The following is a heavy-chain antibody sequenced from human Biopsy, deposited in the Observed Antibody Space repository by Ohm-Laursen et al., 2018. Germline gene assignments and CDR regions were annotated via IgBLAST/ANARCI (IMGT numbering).Heavy chain of an antibody. CDR2: ISYTGYT. CDR3: ARGSNDFGGLYFPR. CDR1: GGSFTGHY. Sequence: GTLSLICTVSGGSFTGHYWSWIRQPPGKGLEWIGHISYTGYTSYNASLKSRVTISVDTSRNHFSLRLSSLTAADTAVYYCARGSNDFGGLYFPRWGQGTLLIVSS. V-gene: IGHV4-59*11. D-gene: IGHD4-23*01. J-gene: IGHJ4*02.